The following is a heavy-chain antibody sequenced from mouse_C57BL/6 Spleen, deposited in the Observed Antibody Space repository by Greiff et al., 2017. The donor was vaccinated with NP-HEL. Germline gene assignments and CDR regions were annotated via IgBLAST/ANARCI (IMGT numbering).Heavy chain of an antibody. D-gene: IGHD1-1*01. CDR2: IYPRSGNT. CDR1: GYTFTDYY. V-gene: IGHV1-77*01. J-gene: IGHJ4*01. Sequence: VKLLESGPELVKPGASVKISCKASGYTFTDYYINWVKQRPGQGLEWIGEIYPRSGNTYYNEKFKGKATLTADKSSSTAYMELRSLTSEDSAVYFCDLYYGSSYYAMDYWGQGTSVTVSS. CDR3: DLYYGSSYYAMDY.